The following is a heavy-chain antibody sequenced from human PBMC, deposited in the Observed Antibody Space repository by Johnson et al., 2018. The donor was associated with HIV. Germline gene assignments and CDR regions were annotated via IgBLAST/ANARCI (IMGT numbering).Heavy chain of an antibody. CDR3: ARDFVAFGECTAFDI. Sequence: VQLVESGGGLIQPGGSLRLSCAVSGFTVSSNYMSWVRQAPGKGLEWVSVIYSGGSTYYADSVKGRFTISRDNSKNTLYLQMNRLRAEDTALYYCARDFVAFGECTAFDIWGQGTRVTVSS. CDR1: GFTVSSNY. J-gene: IGHJ3*02. CDR2: IYSGGST. D-gene: IGHD3-10*01. V-gene: IGHV3-53*01.